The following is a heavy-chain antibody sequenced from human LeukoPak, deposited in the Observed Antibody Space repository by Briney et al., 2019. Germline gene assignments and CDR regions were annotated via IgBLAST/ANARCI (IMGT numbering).Heavy chain of an antibody. D-gene: IGHD1-1*01. CDR2: IRYDGSET. CDR3: ARDLQSRTTSAFDH. J-gene: IGHJ4*02. CDR1: GFDFSDYA. Sequence: GGSLKLSCAASGFDFSDYAMHWVRQSPAKGLEWVAVIRYDGSETHSADSVKGRFTISRDNSKNTLYLQMNSLLVDDTAVYYCARDLQSRTTSAFDHWGQGTLVIVSS. V-gene: IGHV3-33*01.